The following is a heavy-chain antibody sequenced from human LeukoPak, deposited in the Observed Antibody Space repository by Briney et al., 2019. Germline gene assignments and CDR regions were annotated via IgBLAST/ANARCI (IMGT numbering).Heavy chain of an antibody. CDR3: ARWAGSAGYYYYMDV. Sequence: ASVKVSCKASGCTFTGYYMHWVRQAPGQGLEWMGWINPNSGGTNYAQKFQGRVTMTRDTSISTAYMELSRLRSDDTAVYYCARWAGSAGYYYYMDVWGKGTTVTVSS. J-gene: IGHJ6*03. V-gene: IGHV1-2*02. CDR1: GCTFTGYY. CDR2: INPNSGGT. D-gene: IGHD1-14*01.